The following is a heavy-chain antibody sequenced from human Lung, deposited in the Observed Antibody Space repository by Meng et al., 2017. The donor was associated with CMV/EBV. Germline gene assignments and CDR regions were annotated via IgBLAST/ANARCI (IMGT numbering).Heavy chain of an antibody. Sequence: LTXAASGFTFSSYGMHWVRQAPGKGLEWVAFIRYDGSNKYYADSVKGRFTISRDNSKNTLYLQMNSLRAEDTAVYYCAKDRSSGYYSGYWDQGTLVTVAS. CDR3: AKDRSSGYYSGY. V-gene: IGHV3-30*02. CDR1: GFTFSSYG. CDR2: IRYDGSNK. D-gene: IGHD3-22*01. J-gene: IGHJ4*02.